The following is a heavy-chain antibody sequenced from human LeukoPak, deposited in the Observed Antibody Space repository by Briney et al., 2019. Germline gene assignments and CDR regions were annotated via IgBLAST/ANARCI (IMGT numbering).Heavy chain of an antibody. V-gene: IGHV3-23*01. CDR3: AREKYDFWSGPNRGAYYYMDV. Sequence: GGSLRLSCAASGFTFSSYAMSWVRQAPGKGLEWVSAISGSGGSTSYAQKFQGRVTMTRDTSTSTVYMELSSLRSEDTAVYYCAREKYDFWSGPNRGAYYYMDVWGKGTTVTVSS. CDR1: GFTFSSYA. J-gene: IGHJ6*03. D-gene: IGHD3-3*01. CDR2: ISGSGGST.